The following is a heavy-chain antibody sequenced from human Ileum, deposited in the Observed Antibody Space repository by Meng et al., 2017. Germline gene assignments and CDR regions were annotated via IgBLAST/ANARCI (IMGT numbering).Heavy chain of an antibody. CDR3: ARDRLYSGSYPDAFDI. D-gene: IGHD1-26*01. Sequence: SETLSLTCTVSGGSISRYYWSWIRQPPGKGLEWIGYIYYSGSTNYNPSLKSRVTISVDTSKNQFSLKLSSVTAADTAVYYCARDRLYSGSYPDAFDIWGQGTMVTVSS. CDR1: GGSISRYY. J-gene: IGHJ3*02. V-gene: IGHV4-59*01. CDR2: IYYSGST.